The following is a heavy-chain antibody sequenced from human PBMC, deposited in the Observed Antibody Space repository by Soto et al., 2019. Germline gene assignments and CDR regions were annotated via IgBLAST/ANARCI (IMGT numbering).Heavy chain of an antibody. J-gene: IGHJ3*01. CDR2: IIPLFGTT. Sequence: QVQLVQSGAEVRKPGSSVKVSCKASGGTFSTYTIYWVRQAPGQGLEWVGRIIPLFGTTKYAQNFQSRVTIIAEETKRTAYLDLSSLRTDDPSVYPCASRLDHLADDFFDVFGEGTAVSLSA. V-gene: IGHV1-69*18. CDR1: GGTFSTYT. D-gene: IGHD3-3*01. CDR3: ASRLDHLADDFFDV.